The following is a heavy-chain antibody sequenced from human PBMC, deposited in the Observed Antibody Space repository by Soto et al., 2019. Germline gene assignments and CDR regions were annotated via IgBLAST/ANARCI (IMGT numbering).Heavy chain of an antibody. D-gene: IGHD5-18*01. J-gene: IGHJ4*01. CDR2: ISTYNVDT. V-gene: IGHV1-18*01. CDR3: VRGGFAYGYLDY. CDR1: GYTFSSYG. Sequence: ASVKVSCKTSGYTFSSYGIVWVRQAPGQGLERMGWISTYNVDTKYADKFQGRLTMSSDTSTTTAFMELRRLRSDDTAVYYCVRGGFAYGYLDYWG.